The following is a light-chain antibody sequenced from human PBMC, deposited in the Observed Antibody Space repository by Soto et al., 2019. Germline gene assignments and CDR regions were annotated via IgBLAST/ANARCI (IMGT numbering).Light chain of an antibody. CDR1: QSVSSN. CDR3: QQYRMSPNT. J-gene: IGKJ1*01. Sequence: EIVMTQSPATLSVSPGERATLSCRASQSVSSNLAWYQQKPGQAPRLLIYGASTRATGIPDRFSGSGSGTDFSLTIRGLKPEDFAVYYCQQYRMSPNTFGQGTKVDIK. CDR2: GAS. V-gene: IGKV3D-15*02.